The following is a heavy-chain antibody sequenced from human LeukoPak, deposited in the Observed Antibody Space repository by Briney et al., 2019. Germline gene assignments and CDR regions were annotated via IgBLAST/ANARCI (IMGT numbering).Heavy chain of an antibody. J-gene: IGHJ4*02. D-gene: IGHD5-24*01. Sequence: SETLSLTCPVSGGSISIYYYWTWIRQPPGKGLEWIGYVYYTGSTNFNPSLKSRVTMSLDTSRNQFSLKLTSLTAADTAVYYCARGAMATTPFFDYRGQGTLVTVSS. CDR2: VYYTGST. CDR3: ARGAMATTPFFDY. V-gene: IGHV4-59*01. CDR1: GGSISIYY.